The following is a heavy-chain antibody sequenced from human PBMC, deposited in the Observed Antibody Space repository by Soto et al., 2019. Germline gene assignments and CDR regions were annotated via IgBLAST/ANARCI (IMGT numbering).Heavy chain of an antibody. CDR2: ISGSSIYT. CDR3: TRDRGVGQPAGWFDP. Sequence: GGSLRLSCAASGFTFSDYYMSWIRQAPGKGLEWVSYISGSSIYTNYAGSVKGRFTVSRDNAKNSLYLQMSSLRAEDTAVYYCTRDRGVGQPAGWFDPWGQGTLVTVSS. V-gene: IGHV3-11*06. J-gene: IGHJ5*02. D-gene: IGHD3-10*01. CDR1: GFTFSDYY.